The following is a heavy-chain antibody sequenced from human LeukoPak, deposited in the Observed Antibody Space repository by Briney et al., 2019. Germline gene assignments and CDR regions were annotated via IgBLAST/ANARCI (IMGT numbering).Heavy chain of an antibody. Sequence: SETLSLTCTVSGGSTSSYYWSWIRQPPGKGLEWIGYIYFIGTTQYNPSLESRVTVSLDTSKNQFSLKLTSVTAADTAVYYCARELGWGSAGSWYFDLWGRGTLVTVS. CDR1: GGSTSSYY. J-gene: IGHJ2*01. CDR3: ARELGWGSAGSWYFDL. V-gene: IGHV4-59*12. CDR2: IYFIGTT. D-gene: IGHD7-27*01.